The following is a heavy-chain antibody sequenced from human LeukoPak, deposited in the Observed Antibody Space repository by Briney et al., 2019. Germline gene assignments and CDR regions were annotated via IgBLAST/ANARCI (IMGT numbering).Heavy chain of an antibody. CDR2: IYYSGST. Sequence: PSETLSLTCTVSGGSISSYYWSWIRQPPGKGLEWIGYIYYSGSTNYNPSLKNRVTISVDTSKNQFSLKLSSVTAADTAVYYCARQRNLYDYGGNSDFDYWGQGTLVTVSS. D-gene: IGHD4-17*01. V-gene: IGHV4-59*08. CDR1: GGSISSYY. J-gene: IGHJ4*02. CDR3: ARQRNLYDYGGNSDFDY.